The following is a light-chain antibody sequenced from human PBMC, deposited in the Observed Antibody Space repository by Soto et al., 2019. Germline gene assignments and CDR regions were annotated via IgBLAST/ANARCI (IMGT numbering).Light chain of an antibody. CDR1: ETISNQ. Sequence: EVVLTQSPATLSLFPGESATLSCRASETISNQLAWYQQKPGQAPRLLMYDASHRVTGIPARFSGSGSGTDFTLIISSLEPADFAVYYCQHRSDWPPICTFGQGTKMDIK. CDR2: DAS. J-gene: IGKJ2*02. CDR3: QHRSDWPPICT. V-gene: IGKV3-11*01.